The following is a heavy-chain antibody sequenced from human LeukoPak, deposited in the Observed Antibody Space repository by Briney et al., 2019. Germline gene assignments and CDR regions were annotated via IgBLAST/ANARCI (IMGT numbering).Heavy chain of an antibody. CDR3: ARGQGAAAGTVFDY. CDR1: GGSISSYY. Sequence: SETLSLTCTVSGGSISSYYWSWIRQPPGKGLEWIGYIYYSGSTYYNPSLKSRVTISVDTSKNQFSLKLSSVTAADTAVYYCARGQGAAAGTVFDYWGQGTLVTASS. V-gene: IGHV4-59*12. J-gene: IGHJ4*02. CDR2: IYYSGST. D-gene: IGHD6-13*01.